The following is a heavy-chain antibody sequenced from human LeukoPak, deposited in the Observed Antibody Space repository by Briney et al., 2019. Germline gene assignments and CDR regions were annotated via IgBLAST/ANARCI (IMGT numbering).Heavy chain of an antibody. CDR1: GFTVSDNY. CDR3: TLPLRDVFDI. V-gene: IGHV3-53*01. CDR2: IYSAGST. J-gene: IGHJ3*02. Sequence: PGGSLRLSCAASGFTVSDNYMSWVRQAPGKGLEWVSIIYSAGSTNYADSVKGRFTISRDNSKNTLYLQMSSLRAEDTAVYCCTLPLRDVFDIWGQGTMVTVSS.